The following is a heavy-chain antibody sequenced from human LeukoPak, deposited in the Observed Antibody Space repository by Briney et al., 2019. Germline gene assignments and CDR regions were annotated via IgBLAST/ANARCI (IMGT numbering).Heavy chain of an antibody. Sequence: SETLSLTCTVSGGSISSSSYYWGWIRQPPGKGLEWIGSIYYSGSTYYNPSLKSRVTISVDTSKNQFSLKLSSVTAADTAVYYCARVYKEAAAGTGFDYWGQGTLVTVSS. J-gene: IGHJ4*02. D-gene: IGHD6-13*01. CDR1: GGSISSSSYY. CDR2: IYYSGST. V-gene: IGHV4-39*07. CDR3: ARVYKEAAAGTGFDY.